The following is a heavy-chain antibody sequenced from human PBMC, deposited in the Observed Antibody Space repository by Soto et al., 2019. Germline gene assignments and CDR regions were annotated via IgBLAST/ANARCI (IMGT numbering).Heavy chain of an antibody. CDR2: IYYSGST. Sequence: GYYWSWIRQHPGKGLEWIGYIYYSGSTYYNPSLKSRVTISVDKSKNQFSLKLSSVTAADTAVYYCARGVITVAGNWFDPWGQGTLVTVSS. CDR3: ARGVITVAGNWFDP. CDR1: GYY. D-gene: IGHD6-19*01. V-gene: IGHV4-31*02. J-gene: IGHJ5*02.